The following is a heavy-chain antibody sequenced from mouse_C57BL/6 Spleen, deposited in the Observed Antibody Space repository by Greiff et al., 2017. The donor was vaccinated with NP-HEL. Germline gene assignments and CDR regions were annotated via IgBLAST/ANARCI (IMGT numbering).Heavy chain of an antibody. Sequence: VQLQQPGAELVRPGSSVKLSCKASGYTFTSYWMDWVTQRPGQGLEWICNIYPSVSETHYTQQFTAQAPLTVDKSSSTAYMQLSSLTSEDSAVYYWASGAWFAYWGQGTLVTVSA. CDR2: IYPSVSET. V-gene: IGHV1-61*01. J-gene: IGHJ3*01. CDR1: GYTFTSYW. CDR3: ASGAWFAY.